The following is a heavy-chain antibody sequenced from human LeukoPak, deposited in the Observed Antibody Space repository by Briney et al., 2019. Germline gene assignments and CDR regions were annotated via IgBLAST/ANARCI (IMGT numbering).Heavy chain of an antibody. D-gene: IGHD1/OR15-1a*01. J-gene: IGHJ6*04. CDR1: GDTFRSYS. V-gene: IGHV1-69*13. CDR2: IIPIFDTT. Sequence: SVEVSCKASGDTFRSYSFNWVRQAPGQGLEWMGGIIPIFDTTYYAQKFQGRVTITADESTSTAYMELSSLRYEDTAVYYCASRNNGIFFYGLDVGGSGTTVTVSS. CDR3: ASRNNGIFFYGLDV.